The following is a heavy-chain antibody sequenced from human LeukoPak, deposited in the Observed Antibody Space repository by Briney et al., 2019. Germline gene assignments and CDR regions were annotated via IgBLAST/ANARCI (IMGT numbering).Heavy chain of an antibody. J-gene: IGHJ4*02. CDR2: IYYSGST. Sequence: SETLSLTCTVSGGSISSYYWSWIRQPPGKGLEWIGYIYYSGSTNYNPSLKSRVTISVDTSKNQFSLKLSSVTAADTAVYYCGGNYYDSSGYYHSFDYWGQGTLVTVSS. CDR1: GGSISSYY. V-gene: IGHV4-59*08. CDR3: GGNYYDSSGYYHSFDY. D-gene: IGHD3-22*01.